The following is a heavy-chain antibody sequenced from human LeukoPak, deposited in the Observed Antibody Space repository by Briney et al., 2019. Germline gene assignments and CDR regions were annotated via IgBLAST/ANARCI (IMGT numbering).Heavy chain of an antibody. CDR1: GFTFSSYW. J-gene: IGHJ4*02. V-gene: IGHV3-74*01. D-gene: IGHD6-19*01. Sequence: GGSLRLSCAASGFTFSSYWMHWVRQAPGKGLVWVSRINSDGSSTSYADSVKGRFTISRDNAKNSLYLQMNSLRAEDTALYYCAKDRTYWASVAGTGLFDYWGQGTLVTVSS. CDR2: INSDGSST. CDR3: AKDRTYWASVAGTGLFDY.